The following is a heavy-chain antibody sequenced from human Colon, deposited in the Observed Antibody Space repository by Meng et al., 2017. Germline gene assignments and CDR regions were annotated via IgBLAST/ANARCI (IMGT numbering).Heavy chain of an antibody. J-gene: IGHJ4*02. V-gene: IGHV4-4*02. CDR2: IYHSGST. Sequence: QVQLQESGPRLVKPLGTLSLTCAVSGDSIRSSNWWSWVRQSPGRGLEWIGEIYHSGSTNYNPSLKNRVTMTVDNSKNQFSLTLYSVTAADTAVYYCARVIYASGNMAHLDYWGQGTLVTVSS. CDR3: ARVIYASGNMAHLDY. D-gene: IGHD3-10*01. CDR1: GDSIRSSNW.